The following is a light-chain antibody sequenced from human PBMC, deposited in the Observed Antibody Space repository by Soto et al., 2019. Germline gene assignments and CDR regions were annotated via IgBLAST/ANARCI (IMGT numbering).Light chain of an antibody. J-gene: IGKJ1*01. V-gene: IGKV2-30*02. CDR3: MQATHWPWT. CDR2: KVS. CDR1: QDLVHPDRNTY. Sequence: DVVMTQSPLSLPVPLGQPASISCSSSQDLVHPDRNTYLSWLQQRPGQSPRRLIYKVSNRASGVPDRFSGSGSGTDFTLKISRVEAEDVGVYYCMQATHWPWTFGQGTKVEIK.